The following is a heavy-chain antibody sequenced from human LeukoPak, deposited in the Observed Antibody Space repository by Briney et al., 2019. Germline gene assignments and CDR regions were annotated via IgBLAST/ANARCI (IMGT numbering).Heavy chain of an antibody. CDR2: ISSSSSYI. V-gene: IGHV3-21*01. Sequence: PGGSLRLSCAASGFTFRSYNMNWVRRAPGKRPEWVSSISSSSSYIYYAESVKGRFTISRDNAKNSLYLQMNSLRAEDTALYYCARGASRADYWGQGTLVTVSS. J-gene: IGHJ4*02. CDR1: GFTFRSYN. CDR3: ARGASRADY.